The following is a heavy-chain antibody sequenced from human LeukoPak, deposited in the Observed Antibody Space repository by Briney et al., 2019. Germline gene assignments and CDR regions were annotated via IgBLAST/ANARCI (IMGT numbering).Heavy chain of an antibody. CDR1: GFSFSSYA. CDR2: MSSSDDGR. D-gene: IGHD3-16*01. Sequence: TGGSLRLSCATSGFSFSSYAMSWVRQAPGKGLEWVSAMSSSDDGRYYADSVKGRFTISRDNSKNTLYLQMNSLRAEDTAVYYCAKVRGTPYWGQGTLVTVSS. V-gene: IGHV3-23*01. J-gene: IGHJ4*02. CDR3: AKVRGTPY.